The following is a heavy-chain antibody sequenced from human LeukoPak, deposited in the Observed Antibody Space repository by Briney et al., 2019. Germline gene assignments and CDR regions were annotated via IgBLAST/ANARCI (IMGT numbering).Heavy chain of an antibody. CDR2: VTGGGAT. CDR1: GSTFINYA. CDR3: AKRASPHKVDWFDP. Sequence: AGSLRLSCAASGSTFINYAMLWVRQAPGKGLEWVSSVTGGGATFYSDSVKGRFTISRDNSKNTMYLQMDSLSAADAAVYYCAKRASPHKVDWFDPWGQGTLVTVSS. J-gene: IGHJ5*02. V-gene: IGHV3-23*01.